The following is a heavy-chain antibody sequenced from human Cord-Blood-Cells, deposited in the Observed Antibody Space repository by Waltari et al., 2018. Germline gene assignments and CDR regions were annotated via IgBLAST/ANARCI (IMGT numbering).Heavy chain of an antibody. Sequence: QVQLVQSGAEVKKPGSSVQVSCKASGGTFSSYAISWVRQDPGQGLEWVGRIIPILGIANYAQKFQGRVTITADKSTSTAYMELSSLRSEDTAVYYCARGLLWFGESASMDVWGKGTTVTVSS. CDR2: IIPILGIA. D-gene: IGHD3-10*01. J-gene: IGHJ6*03. V-gene: IGHV1-69*09. CDR3: ARGLLWFGESASMDV. CDR1: GGTFSSYA.